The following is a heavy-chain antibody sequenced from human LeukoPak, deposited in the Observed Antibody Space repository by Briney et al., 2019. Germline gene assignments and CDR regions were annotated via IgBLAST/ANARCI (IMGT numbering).Heavy chain of an antibody. CDR2: ISYSGSI. V-gene: IGHV4-28*05. J-gene: IGHJ4*02. CDR3: ARKSGSGYSFDY. CDR1: GYFISSGYW. Sequence: SETLSLTCTVPGYFISSGYWWGRIREPPGKGLEWIGYISYSGSIYYNPSLKSRVTMSVDTSKNQFSLRLSSVTAVDTAVYYCARKSGSGYSFDYWGQGILVTVSS. D-gene: IGHD3-10*01.